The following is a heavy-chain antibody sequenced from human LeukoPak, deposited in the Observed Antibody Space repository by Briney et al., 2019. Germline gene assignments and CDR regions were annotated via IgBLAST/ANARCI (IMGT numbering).Heavy chain of an antibody. J-gene: IGHJ3*02. D-gene: IGHD2-2*02. CDR3: ARDRVVVPAAILDAFDI. V-gene: IGHV3-48*01. CDR2: ISSSSSTI. CDR1: GFTFSSYS. Sequence: GGSLRLSCAASGFTFSSYSMNWVRQAPGKGLEWVSYISSSSSTIYYADSVKGRFTIFRDNAKNSLYLQMNSLRAEDTAVYYCARDRVVVPAAILDAFDIWGQGTMVTVAS.